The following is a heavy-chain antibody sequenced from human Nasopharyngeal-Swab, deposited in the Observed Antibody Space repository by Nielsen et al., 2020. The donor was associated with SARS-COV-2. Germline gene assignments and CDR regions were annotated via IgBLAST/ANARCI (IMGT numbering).Heavy chain of an antibody. D-gene: IGHD3-3*01. J-gene: IGHJ3*02. CDR2: IYYSEST. Sequence: WIRQPDGKGLEWLGYIYYSESTYYKPSLKSRITMSLETSKNQFSLELKSVTAADTAVYYCARGDIGNGYYYSMSFGAFDIWGQGTMVTVSS. CDR3: ARGDIGNGYYYSMSFGAFDI. V-gene: IGHV4-30-4*01.